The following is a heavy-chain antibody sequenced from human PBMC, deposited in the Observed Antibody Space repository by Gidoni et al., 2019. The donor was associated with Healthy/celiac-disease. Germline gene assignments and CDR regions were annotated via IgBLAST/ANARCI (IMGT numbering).Heavy chain of an antibody. Sequence: QVQLQQWGAGLLKPSATLSLTCAVYGGSFSGYYWSWIRQPPGKGLEWIGEINHCGSTNYNPSLKSRVTISVDTSKNQFSLKLSSVTAADTAVYYCARTQYYDYVWGSYVWFDPWGQGTLVTVSS. J-gene: IGHJ5*02. CDR3: ARTQYYDYVWGSYVWFDP. CDR1: GGSFSGYY. D-gene: IGHD3-16*01. V-gene: IGHV4-34*01. CDR2: INHCGST.